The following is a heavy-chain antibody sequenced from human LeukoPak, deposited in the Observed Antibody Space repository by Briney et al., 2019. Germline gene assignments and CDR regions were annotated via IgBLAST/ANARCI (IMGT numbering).Heavy chain of an antibody. CDR3: ARDRYGDGFAHFDY. V-gene: IGHV1-2*02. D-gene: IGHD5-24*01. CDR1: GYTFTYYA. J-gene: IGHJ4*02. Sequence: ASVKVSCKASGYTFTYYAMHWVRQAPGQGLQWMGSITPGGGTNYPQKFQGRVAITWDTSITTAYMDLSRLTSDDTAVYYCARDRYGDGFAHFDYWGEGALVTVSS. CDR2: ITPGGGT.